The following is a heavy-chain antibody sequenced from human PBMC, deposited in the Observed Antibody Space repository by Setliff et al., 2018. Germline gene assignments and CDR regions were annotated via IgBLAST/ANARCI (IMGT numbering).Heavy chain of an antibody. CDR1: GYSFSTYA. CDR2: INGGNGKT. Sequence: ASVKVSCKASGYSFSTYAMHWVRQAPGQRLEWMGWINGGNGKTKYSQKFQGRITITRDTSASTAYMEMSSLRSEDTAVYYCARDREYCSRTSCYIDYWGQGALVTVSS. CDR3: ARDREYCSRTSCYIDY. D-gene: IGHD2-2*02. J-gene: IGHJ4*02. V-gene: IGHV1-3*01.